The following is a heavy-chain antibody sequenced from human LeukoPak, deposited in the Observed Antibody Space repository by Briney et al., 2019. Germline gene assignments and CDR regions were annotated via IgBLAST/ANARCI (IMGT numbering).Heavy chain of an antibody. Sequence: GGSLRLSCAASGFTVSSNYMSWVRQAPRKGLVWVSVISGSGGSTYYADPVKGRFTISRDNSKNTLYLQMNSLRAEDTAVYYCARHRRYYDFLHDAFDIWGQGTMVTVSS. D-gene: IGHD3-3*01. CDR2: ISGSGGST. J-gene: IGHJ3*02. V-gene: IGHV3-23*01. CDR3: ARHRRYYDFLHDAFDI. CDR1: GFTVSSNY.